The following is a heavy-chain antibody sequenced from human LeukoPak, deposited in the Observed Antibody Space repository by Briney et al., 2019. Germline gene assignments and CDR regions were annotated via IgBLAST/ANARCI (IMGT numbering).Heavy chain of an antibody. J-gene: IGHJ4*02. CDR3: ARSEEVGATVDY. Sequence: ASVKVSCKASGYTFTGYYMHWVRQAPGQGLEWMGWINPNSGGTNYAQKFQGWVTMTRDTSISTAYMELSRLRSDDTAVYYCARSEEVGATVDYWGQGTLVTVSS. CDR2: INPNSGGT. D-gene: IGHD1-26*01. V-gene: IGHV1-2*04. CDR1: GYTFTGYY.